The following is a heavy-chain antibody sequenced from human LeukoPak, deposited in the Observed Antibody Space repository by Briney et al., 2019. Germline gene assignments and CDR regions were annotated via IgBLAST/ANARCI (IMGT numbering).Heavy chain of an antibody. CDR1: GFTLSRCG. CDR2: MRYDGSNK. J-gene: IGHJ3*01. CDR3: WSRTGAN. V-gene: IGHV3-30*02. Sequence: PGGSLRLSCAASGFTLSRCGIHWVHQAPGKGLEGVAFMRYDGSNKYYADSVKGRFTFSRDNPKNTLYLHMNSLRVEDEGTDYCWSRTGANWGQGTMVTVSS. D-gene: IGHD7-27*01.